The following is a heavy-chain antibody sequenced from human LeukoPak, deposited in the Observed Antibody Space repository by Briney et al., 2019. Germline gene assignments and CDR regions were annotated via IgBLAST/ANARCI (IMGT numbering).Heavy chain of an antibody. D-gene: IGHD4-23*01. CDR1: GFTFSSYS. J-gene: IGHJ5*02. CDR3: AKGTTREVYRNWFDP. Sequence: GGSLRLSCAASGFTFSSYSMNWVRQAPGKGLEWVSSISSSSSYIYYAASVKGRFTISRDNAKNSLYLQMNSLRAEDTAVYYCAKGTTREVYRNWFDPWGQGTLVTVSS. CDR2: ISSSSSYI. V-gene: IGHV3-21*01.